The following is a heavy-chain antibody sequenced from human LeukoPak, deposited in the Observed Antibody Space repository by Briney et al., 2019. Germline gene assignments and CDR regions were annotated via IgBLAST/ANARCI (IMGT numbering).Heavy chain of an antibody. CDR3: AKQINYGSDWFDP. CDR1: GFPFSSYA. Sequence: GGSLRLPCAASGFPFSSYAMSWVRQAPGKGLEWVSAISGSGGSTYYADSVKGRFTISRDNSKNTLYLQMNSLRAEDTAVYYCAKQINYGSDWFDPWGQGTLVTVSS. CDR2: ISGSGGST. J-gene: IGHJ5*02. D-gene: IGHD4-17*01. V-gene: IGHV3-23*01.